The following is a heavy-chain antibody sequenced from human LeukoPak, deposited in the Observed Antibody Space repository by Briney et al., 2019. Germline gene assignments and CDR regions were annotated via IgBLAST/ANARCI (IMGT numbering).Heavy chain of an antibody. Sequence: GGSLRLSCAASGFTFTSYAMSWVRQAPGKGLEWVSTISGGGGITYYADSVKGRFTISRDSSKKTLYLQMNSLRAEDTAVYYCAKASIWGSYRFACWGQGTLVTVSS. CDR3: AKASIWGSYRFAC. D-gene: IGHD3-16*02. CDR2: ISGGGGIT. J-gene: IGHJ4*02. V-gene: IGHV3-23*01. CDR1: GFTFTSYA.